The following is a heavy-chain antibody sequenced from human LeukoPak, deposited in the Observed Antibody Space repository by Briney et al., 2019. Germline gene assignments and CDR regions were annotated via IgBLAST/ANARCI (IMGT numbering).Heavy chain of an antibody. CDR2: INPKSGGT. J-gene: IGHJ4*02. V-gene: IGHV1-2*02. D-gene: IGHD3-16*01. CDR1: GYTFTGYY. CDR3: VPSAGDYYFDY. Sequence: ASVKVSCKASGYTFTGYYMHWVRQAPGQGLEWMGWINPKSGGTRYAQKFQGRVTMTRDTSISTVYMELSRLRSDDTAMYFCVPSAGDYYFDYWGQGTLVTVSS.